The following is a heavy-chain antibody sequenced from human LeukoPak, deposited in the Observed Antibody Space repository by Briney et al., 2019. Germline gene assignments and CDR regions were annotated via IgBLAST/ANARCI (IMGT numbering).Heavy chain of an antibody. D-gene: IGHD2-15*01. V-gene: IGHV4-31*03. CDR1: GGSISSGGYY. CDR3: ARVVCGGSCYSSYGMDV. J-gene: IGHJ6*02. CDR2: IYYSGST. Sequence: SETLSLTCTVSGGSISSGGYYWSWIRQHPGKGLEWIGYIYYSGSTYYNPSLKSRVTISVDTSENQFSLKLSSVTAADTAVYYCARVVCGGSCYSSYGMDVWGQGTTVTVSS.